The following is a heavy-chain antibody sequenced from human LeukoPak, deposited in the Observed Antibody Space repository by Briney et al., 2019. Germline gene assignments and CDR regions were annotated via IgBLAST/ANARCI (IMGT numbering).Heavy chain of an antibody. CDR2: IKQDGSEK. J-gene: IGHJ4*02. CDR3: ARDDPVVVAATVE. Sequence: PGGSLRLSCAASGFTFSNAWMSWVRQAPGKGLEWMANIKQDGSEKYYVDSVKGRFTISRDNAKNSLYLQMNSLRAEDTAVYYCARDDPVVVAATVEWGQGTLVTVSS. CDR1: GFTFSNAW. D-gene: IGHD2-15*01. V-gene: IGHV3-7*01.